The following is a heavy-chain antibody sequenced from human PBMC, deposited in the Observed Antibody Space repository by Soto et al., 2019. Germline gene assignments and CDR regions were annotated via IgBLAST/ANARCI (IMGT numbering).Heavy chain of an antibody. D-gene: IGHD3-3*01. V-gene: IGHV1-18*01. Sequence: GASVKVSCKASGYTFTSYGISWVRQAPGQGLEWMGWISAYNGNTNYAQKLQGRVTMTTDTSTSTAYIELRSLRFDDTAVYYCARAIYTIFPRMDVWGQGTTVTVSS. CDR1: GYTFTSYG. J-gene: IGHJ6*02. CDR3: ARAIYTIFPRMDV. CDR2: ISAYNGNT.